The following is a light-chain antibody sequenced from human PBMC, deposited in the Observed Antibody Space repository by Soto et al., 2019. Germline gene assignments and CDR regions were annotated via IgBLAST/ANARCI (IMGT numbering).Light chain of an antibody. V-gene: IGLV2-11*01. J-gene: IGLJ1*01. CDR3: CSYAGTYIAV. CDR1: SSDVGGYNY. CDR2: DVT. Sequence: QSVLTQPRSVSGSPGQSVTISCTGTSSDVGGYNYVSWYQQHPGKAPKLMIYDVTKRPSGVPDRFSGSKSGNTASLTISGLQAEDEADYYCCSYAGTYIAVLGTGTKGT.